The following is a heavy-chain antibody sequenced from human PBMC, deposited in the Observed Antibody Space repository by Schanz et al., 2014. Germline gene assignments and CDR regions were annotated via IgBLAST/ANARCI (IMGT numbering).Heavy chain of an antibody. J-gene: IGHJ5*02. D-gene: IGHD3-16*01. CDR1: GGSISSGESY. Sequence: QLQLQESGPGLVKPSETLSLTCTVSGGSISSGESYWGWIRQSPEEGLQYIGSVYFSGTTAYSPSLKGRFTISVDTSKNQFSLMLTSVPAADTAVYFCARHGGYYDVLNSFDIWGQGTLVTVSS. CDR3: ARHGGYYDVLNSFDI. CDR2: VYFSGTT. V-gene: IGHV4-39*01.